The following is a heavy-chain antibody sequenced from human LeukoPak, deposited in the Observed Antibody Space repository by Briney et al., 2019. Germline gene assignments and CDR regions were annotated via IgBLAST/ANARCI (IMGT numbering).Heavy chain of an antibody. Sequence: SETLSLTCAVYGGSFSGYYWSSIRQPPGKGLEWIGEINHSGSTNYDPSLKSRVTISVDTSKNQFSLKLSSVTAADTAVYYCARESGYYDSSGYTDYWGQGTLVTVSS. CDR2: INHSGST. CDR3: ARESGYYDSSGYTDY. D-gene: IGHD3-22*01. V-gene: IGHV4-34*01. J-gene: IGHJ4*02. CDR1: GGSFSGYY.